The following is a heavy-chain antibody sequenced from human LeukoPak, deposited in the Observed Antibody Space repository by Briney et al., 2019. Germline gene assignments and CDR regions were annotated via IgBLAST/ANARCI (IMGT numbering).Heavy chain of an antibody. V-gene: IGHV4-59*01. CDR3: ASVNYDFWSGHWYFDL. D-gene: IGHD3-3*01. Sequence: SETLSLTCTVSGGSISSYYWSWIRQPPGKGLEWIGYIYYSGSTDYNPSLKSRVTILVDTSKNQFSLKLSSVTAADTAVYYCASVNYDFWSGHWYFDLWGRGTLVTVSS. J-gene: IGHJ2*01. CDR1: GGSISSYY. CDR2: IYYSGST.